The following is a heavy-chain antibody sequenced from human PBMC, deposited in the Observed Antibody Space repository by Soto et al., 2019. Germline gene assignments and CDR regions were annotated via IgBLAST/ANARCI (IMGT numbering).Heavy chain of an antibody. Sequence: QVQLVQSGAEVKKPGSSVKVSCKASGGTFSSYAISWVRQAPGQGIEWMGGIIPIFGKANYAQKFQGRVTITADESTSTAYMELSSLRSEDTAVYYCARGFTYYYDSSGYYPWGQGTLVTVSS. CDR1: GGTFSSYA. V-gene: IGHV1-69*01. D-gene: IGHD3-22*01. CDR2: IIPIFGKA. CDR3: ARGFTYYYDSSGYYP. J-gene: IGHJ5*02.